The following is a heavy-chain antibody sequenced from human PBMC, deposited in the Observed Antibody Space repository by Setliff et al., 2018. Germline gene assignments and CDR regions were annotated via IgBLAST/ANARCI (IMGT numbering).Heavy chain of an antibody. CDR1: GYSISSGYI. V-gene: IGHV4-38-2*02. CDR3: ARDLGHGGDSDY. CDR2: IGHTGGI. J-gene: IGHJ4*02. D-gene: IGHD2-21*02. Sequence: SETLSLTCTVSGYSISSGYIWGWIRQPPGKGLEWVGSIGHTGGINYNPSLKSRLTISRDTSKNQVSLKLNSVTATDTAVYYCARDLGHGGDSDYWGQGIQVTV.